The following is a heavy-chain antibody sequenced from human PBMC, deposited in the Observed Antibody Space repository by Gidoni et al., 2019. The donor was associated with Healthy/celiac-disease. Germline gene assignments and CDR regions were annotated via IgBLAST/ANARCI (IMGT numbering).Heavy chain of an antibody. J-gene: IGHJ6*03. CDR3: ARGPEYSSSGYYYYYYMDV. V-gene: IGHV1-69*02. CDR2: IIPILGIA. D-gene: IGHD6-6*01. Sequence: VQLVQSGAEVKKPGSSVKVSCKASGGTFSSYTISWVPQAPGQGLEWMGRIIPILGIANYAQKFQSRVTITADKSTSTAYMELSSLRSEDTAVYYCARGPEYSSSGYYYYYYMDVWGKGTTVTVSS. CDR1: GGTFSSYT.